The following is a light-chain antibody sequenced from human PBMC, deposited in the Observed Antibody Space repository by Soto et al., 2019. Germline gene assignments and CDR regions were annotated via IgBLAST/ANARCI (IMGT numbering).Light chain of an antibody. CDR1: ESITNW. CDR2: KAS. J-gene: IGKJ1*01. Sequence: DIQMTQSPPTLSASVGDRVTISCRARESITNWLAWYQHKPGKAPKLLIYKASSLESGVPSRFSGSGSGTEFTLTISSLQPDDFATYYCQQYKSPPWTLGQWNKVEIK. V-gene: IGKV1-5*03. CDR3: QQYKSPPWT.